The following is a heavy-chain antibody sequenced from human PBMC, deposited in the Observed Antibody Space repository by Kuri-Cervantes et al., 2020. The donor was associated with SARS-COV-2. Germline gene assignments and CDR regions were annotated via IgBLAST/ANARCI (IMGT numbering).Heavy chain of an antibody. CDR1: GFTFSSYG. D-gene: IGHD3-16*01. CDR3: AKDMGGDFPFDSYYGVDV. CDR2: ISYDGSNK. Sequence: GESLKISCAASGFTFSSYGMHWVRQAPGKGLEWVAVISYDGSNKYYADSVKGRFTISRDNSKNTLYLQMNSLRPEDTAVYYCAKDMGGDFPFDSYYGVDVWGQGTTVTVSS. V-gene: IGHV3-30*18. J-gene: IGHJ6*02.